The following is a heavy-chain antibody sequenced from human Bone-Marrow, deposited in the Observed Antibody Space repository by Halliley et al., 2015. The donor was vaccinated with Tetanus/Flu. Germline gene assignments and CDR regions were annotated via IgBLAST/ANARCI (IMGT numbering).Heavy chain of an antibody. V-gene: IGHV3-48*02. J-gene: IGHJ4*02. Sequence: SVKGRFTISRDNAENSLYLQMNSLREEDTAVYYCATFLYRPIRLGETSPDWGQGTLVTVSS. CDR3: ATFLYRPIRLGETSPD. D-gene: IGHD3-16*01.